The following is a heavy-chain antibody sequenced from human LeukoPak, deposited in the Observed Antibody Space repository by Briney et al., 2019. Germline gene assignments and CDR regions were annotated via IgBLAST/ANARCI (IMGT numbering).Heavy chain of an antibody. CDR3: ARGRGSSSWIDY. J-gene: IGHJ4*02. D-gene: IGHD6-13*01. CDR2: INHSGST. V-gene: IGHV4-34*01. CDR1: GGSFCGYY. Sequence: PSETLSLTCAVYGGSFCGYYWSWIRQPPGKGLEWIGEINHSGSTNYNPSLKSRVTISVDTSKNQFSLKLSSVTAADTAVYYCARGRGSSSWIDYWGQGTLVTVSS.